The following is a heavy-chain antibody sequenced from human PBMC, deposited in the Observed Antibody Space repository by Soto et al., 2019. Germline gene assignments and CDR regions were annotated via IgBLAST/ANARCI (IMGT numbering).Heavy chain of an antibody. Sequence: GSLRLSCAASGFTFSTYPMSWVRQAPGKGLEWVSGISGSGISTYYTDSVKGRFTISRDNSKNTVFLQMNSLRDEDTAVYYCVKPPVITASYYYYDMDVWGQGTTVTVSS. CDR1: GFTFSTYP. D-gene: IGHD4-4*01. J-gene: IGHJ6*02. CDR3: VKPPVITASYYYYDMDV. CDR2: ISGSGIST. V-gene: IGHV3-23*01.